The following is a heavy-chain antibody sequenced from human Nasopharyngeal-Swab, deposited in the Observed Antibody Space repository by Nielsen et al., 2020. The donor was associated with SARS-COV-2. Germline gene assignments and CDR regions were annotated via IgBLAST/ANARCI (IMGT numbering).Heavy chain of an antibody. V-gene: IGHV1-46*01. J-gene: IGHJ3*02. Sequence: VRQMPGKGLEWMGIINPSGGSTSYAQKFQGRVTMTRDTSTSTVYMELSSLRSEDTAVYYCARGRITMVRGVRSFRAFDIWGQGTMVTVSS. D-gene: IGHD3-10*01. CDR2: INPSGGST. CDR3: ARGRITMVRGVRSFRAFDI.